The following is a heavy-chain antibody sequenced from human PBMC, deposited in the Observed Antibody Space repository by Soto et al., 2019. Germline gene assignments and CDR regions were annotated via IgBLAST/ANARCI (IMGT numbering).Heavy chain of an antibody. J-gene: IGHJ4*02. D-gene: IGHD3-10*01. Sequence: EVQLVESGGGLIQPGGSPRLSCAVSGFTVSSNYMSWVRQAPGKGLEWVSVIYSGGSTYYADSVKGRFTISRDNSKSTLYLQMNSLRAEDTAVYYCARHITMDPLLVYWGQGTLVTVSS. CDR2: IYSGGST. V-gene: IGHV3-53*01. CDR1: GFTVSSNY. CDR3: ARHITMDPLLVY.